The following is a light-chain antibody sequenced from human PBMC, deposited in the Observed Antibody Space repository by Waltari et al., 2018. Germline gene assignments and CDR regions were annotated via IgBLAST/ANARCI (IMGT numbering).Light chain of an antibody. CDR2: KDN. Sequence: SYKLTQAPSVSVSPGQTARITCSGETVPTQDAYWYQQKPGEAPVMVIFKDNERPSGIPERFSGSSSGTTVTLTISGVQAEDEADYFCQSADRNGVVFGGGTKLTVL. CDR1: TVPTQD. V-gene: IGLV3-25*03. CDR3: QSADRNGVV. J-gene: IGLJ3*02.